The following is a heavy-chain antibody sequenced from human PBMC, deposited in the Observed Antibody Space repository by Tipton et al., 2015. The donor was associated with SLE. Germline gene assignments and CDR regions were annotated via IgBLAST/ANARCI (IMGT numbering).Heavy chain of an antibody. D-gene: IGHD1-7*01. CDR3: AREVEVRGDMDV. Sequence: AEVKKPGSSVKVSCKASGGTFSNYAISWVRQAPGQGPEWMGRIIPILGIANYAQKFQGRATISADKSTSTAYMELSRLRSEDTAVYYCAREVEVRGDMDVWGQGTTVTVSS. J-gene: IGHJ6*02. CDR1: GGTFSNYA. CDR2: IIPILGIA. V-gene: IGHV1-69*04.